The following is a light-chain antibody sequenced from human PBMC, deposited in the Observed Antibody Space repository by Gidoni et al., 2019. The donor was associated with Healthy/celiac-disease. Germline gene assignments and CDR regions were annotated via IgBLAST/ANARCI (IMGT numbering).Light chain of an antibody. CDR2: GAS. CDR3: QQYGSSPPIT. Sequence: VVTQSPGTLSLSPGERATLSCRASQSDSSSYLAWYQQKPGQAPRLLIYGASSRATGIPDRFSGSGSGTDFTLTISRLEPEDFAVYYCQQYGSSPPITFGQGTRLEIK. J-gene: IGKJ5*01. CDR1: QSDSSSY. V-gene: IGKV3-20*01.